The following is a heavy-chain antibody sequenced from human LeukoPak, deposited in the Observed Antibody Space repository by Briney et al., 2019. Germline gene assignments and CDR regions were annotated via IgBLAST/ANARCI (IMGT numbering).Heavy chain of an antibody. CDR1: GFTFSSYA. J-gene: IGHJ4*02. CDR2: ISASGGST. D-gene: IGHD3-3*01. V-gene: IGHV3-23*01. Sequence: PGGSLRLSCAASGFTFSSYAMSWVRQAPGKGLEWVSAISASGGSTYYADSVKGRFTISRDNSKNTLYLQMNSLRAEDTAVYYCATTPHPYYDFRSGYSPVTDYWGQGTLVTVSS. CDR3: ATTPHPYYDFRSGYSPVTDY.